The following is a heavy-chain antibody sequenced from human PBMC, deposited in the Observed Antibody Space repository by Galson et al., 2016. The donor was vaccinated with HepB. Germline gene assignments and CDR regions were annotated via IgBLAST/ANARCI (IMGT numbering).Heavy chain of an antibody. Sequence: SETLSLTCNVSNGSISSSNYYWGWIRQSPGKGLEWIGSIYDSASTYYNPSLKSRVTISVDTSKNQFSLRLSSVTAADTAVYYCSSRGIEMAPIVRPVEYWGQGTLVFVSS. J-gene: IGHJ4*02. CDR1: NGSISSSNYY. V-gene: IGHV4-39*01. D-gene: IGHD5-24*01. CDR2: IYDSAST. CDR3: SSRGIEMAPIVRPVEY.